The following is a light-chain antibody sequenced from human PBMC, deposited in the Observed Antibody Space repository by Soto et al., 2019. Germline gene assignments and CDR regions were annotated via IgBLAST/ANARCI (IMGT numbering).Light chain of an antibody. Sequence: VLTQSPDTLSLSPGARATLSCRASQSVSSNYLAWYPQKLGQAPRPLIYDASRRATGIPDRFIGSGSGTDFTLSVSRLEPEDSVVDYCQQYGRSPTFGQGTKVDIK. CDR1: QSVSSNY. V-gene: IGKV3-20*01. CDR3: QQYGRSPT. CDR2: DAS. J-gene: IGKJ1*01.